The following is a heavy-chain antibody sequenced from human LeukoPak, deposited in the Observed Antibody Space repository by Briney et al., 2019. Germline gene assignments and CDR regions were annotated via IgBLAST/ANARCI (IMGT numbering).Heavy chain of an antibody. CDR1: GFTFSSYS. CDR2: IYSGGST. J-gene: IGHJ4*02. V-gene: IGHV3-53*01. Sequence: GGSLRLSCAASGFTFSSYSMNWVRQAPGKGLEWVSVIYSGGSTYYADSVKGRFTISRDNSKNTLYLQMNSLRAEDTAVYYCARGGGGFGPGFDYWGQGTLVTVSS. D-gene: IGHD2-15*01. CDR3: ARGGGGFGPGFDY.